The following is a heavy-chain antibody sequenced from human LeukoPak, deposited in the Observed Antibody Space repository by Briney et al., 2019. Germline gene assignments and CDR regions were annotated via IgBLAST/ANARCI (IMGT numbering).Heavy chain of an antibody. CDR3: ASGYYFPYFQH. Sequence: SETLSLTCAVSGGSISSGGYSWSWIRQPPGKGLEWIGYIYYSGSTNYNPSLKSRVTISVDTSKNQFSLKLSSVTAADTAVYYCASGYYFPYFQHWGQGTLVTVSS. CDR2: IYYSGST. V-gene: IGHV4-61*08. CDR1: GGSISSGGYS. J-gene: IGHJ1*01. D-gene: IGHD3-22*01.